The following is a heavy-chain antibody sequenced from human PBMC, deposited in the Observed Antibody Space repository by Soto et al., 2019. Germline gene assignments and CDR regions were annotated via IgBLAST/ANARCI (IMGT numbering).Heavy chain of an antibody. CDR1: GASISSTSHY. CDR3: ARVKPAALVEWFDS. J-gene: IGHJ5*01. CDR2: ISESGST. D-gene: IGHD2-2*01. Sequence: SETLSLTCNVSGASISSTSHYWGWIRQTPGQGLEWIGSISESGSTYYNPSLKSRVTISEDTSKNLFSLKLSSVIAADTAVYYCARVKPAALVEWFDSWGQGTLVTVSS. V-gene: IGHV4-39*01.